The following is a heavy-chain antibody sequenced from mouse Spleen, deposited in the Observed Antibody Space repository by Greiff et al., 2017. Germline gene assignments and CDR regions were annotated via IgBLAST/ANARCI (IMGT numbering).Heavy chain of an antibody. J-gene: IGHJ2*01. CDR1: GYTFTSYW. Sequence: VQLQQPGAELVRPGASVKLSCKASGYTFTSYWINWVKQRPGQGLEWIGNIYPSDSYTNYNQKFKDKATLTVDKSSSTAYMQLSSPTSEDSAVYYCTRNYGSSYHFDYWGQGTTLTVSS. D-gene: IGHD1-1*01. V-gene: IGHV1-69*02. CDR2: IYPSDSYT. CDR3: TRNYGSSYHFDY.